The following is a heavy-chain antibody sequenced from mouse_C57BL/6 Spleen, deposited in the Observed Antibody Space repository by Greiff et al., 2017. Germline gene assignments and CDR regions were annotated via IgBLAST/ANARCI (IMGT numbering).Heavy chain of an antibody. J-gene: IGHJ1*03. V-gene: IGHV1-18*01. CDR1: GYTFTDYN. Sequence: VQLKQSGPELVKPGASVKIPCKASGYTFTDYNMDWVKQSHGKSLEWIGDINPNNGGTIYNQKFKGKATLTVDKSSSTAYMELSSLTSEDTAVYYCARYDYDGDWYFDVWGTGTTVTVSS. D-gene: IGHD2-4*01. CDR2: INPNNGGT. CDR3: ARYDYDGDWYFDV.